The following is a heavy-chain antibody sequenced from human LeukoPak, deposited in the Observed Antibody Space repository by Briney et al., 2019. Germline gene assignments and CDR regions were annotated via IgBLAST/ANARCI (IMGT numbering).Heavy chain of an antibody. Sequence: GSSVKVSCKASGGTFSSYAISWVRQAPGQGLEWMGGIIPIFGTANYAQKFQGRVTITTDESTSTAYMELSSLRSEDTAVYYCARGRYYGSGEQDWFDPWGQGTLVTVSS. J-gene: IGHJ5*02. D-gene: IGHD3-10*01. CDR3: ARGRYYGSGEQDWFDP. V-gene: IGHV1-69*05. CDR1: GGTFSSYA. CDR2: IIPIFGTA.